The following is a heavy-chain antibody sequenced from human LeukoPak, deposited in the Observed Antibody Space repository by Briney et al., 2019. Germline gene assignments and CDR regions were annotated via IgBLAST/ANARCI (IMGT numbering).Heavy chain of an antibody. D-gene: IGHD3-3*01. CDR1: GGSISSGGYY. Sequence: TLSLTCTVSGGSISSGGYYWSWIRQHPGKGLEWIGYIYYSGSTYYNPSLKSRVTISVDTSKNQFSLKLSSVTAADTAVYYCARSYDFWSGYSDPWGQGTLVTVSS. V-gene: IGHV4-31*03. CDR2: IYYSGST. J-gene: IGHJ5*02. CDR3: ARSYDFWSGYSDP.